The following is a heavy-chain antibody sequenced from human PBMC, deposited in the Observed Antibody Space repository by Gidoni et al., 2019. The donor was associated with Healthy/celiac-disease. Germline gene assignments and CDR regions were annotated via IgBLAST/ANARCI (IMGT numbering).Heavy chain of an antibody. CDR3: ARALLPLVVVTAIPY. D-gene: IGHD2-21*02. J-gene: IGHJ4*02. CDR1: GFTFSSYA. V-gene: IGHV3-30-3*01. CDR2: ISYDGSNK. Sequence: VQLVESGGGVVQPGRSLRLSCAASGFTFSSYAMHWVRQAPGKGLEWVAVISYDGSNKYYADSVKGRFTISRHNSKNTLYLQMNSLRAEDTAVYYCARALLPLVVVTAIPYWGQGTLVTVSS.